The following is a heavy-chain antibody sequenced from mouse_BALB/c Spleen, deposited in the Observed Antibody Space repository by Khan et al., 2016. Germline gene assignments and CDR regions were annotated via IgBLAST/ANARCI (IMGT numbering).Heavy chain of an antibody. CDR2: ISDGGSYT. CDR3: ARDARWFAY. CDR1: GFTFSDYY. D-gene: IGHD3-3*01. J-gene: IGHJ3*01. Sequence: EVELVESGGGLVKPGGSLKLSCAASGFTFSDYYMYWVRQTPEKRLEWVATISDGGSYTYYPDSVKGRFTISRDNAKNNLYLQMSSLKSEDTAMYYCARDARWFAYWGEGTLGPVSA. V-gene: IGHV5-4*02.